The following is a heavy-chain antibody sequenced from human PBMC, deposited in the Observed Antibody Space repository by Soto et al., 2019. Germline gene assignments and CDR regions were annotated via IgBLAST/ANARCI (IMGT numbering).Heavy chain of an antibody. Sequence: LPETLSLTCAVYGGSFSGYYWSWIRQPPGKGLEWIGEINHSGSTNYNPSLKSRVTISVDTSKNQFSLKLSSVTAADTAVYYCARDRVLLWFGELFPYYFDYWGQGTLVTVSS. CDR2: INHSGST. V-gene: IGHV4-34*01. J-gene: IGHJ4*02. CDR3: ARDRVLLWFGELFPYYFDY. D-gene: IGHD3-10*01. CDR1: GGSFSGYY.